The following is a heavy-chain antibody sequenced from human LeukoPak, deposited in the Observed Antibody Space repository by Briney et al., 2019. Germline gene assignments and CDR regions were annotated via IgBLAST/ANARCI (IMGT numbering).Heavy chain of an antibody. V-gene: IGHV3-23*01. CDR2: INPSGGST. J-gene: IGHJ5*02. Sequence: GGSLRLSCAASGFTFSNYAMNWVRQAPGRGLEWVSGINPSGGSTCYADSVKGRFTISRDNAKNSLYLQMNSLRAEDTAVYYCASPVAVDPWGQGTLVTVSS. D-gene: IGHD6-13*01. CDR3: ASPVAVDP. CDR1: GFTFSNYA.